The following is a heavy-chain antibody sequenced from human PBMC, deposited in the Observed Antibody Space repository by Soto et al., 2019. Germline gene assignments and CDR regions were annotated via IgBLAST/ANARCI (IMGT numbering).Heavy chain of an antibody. V-gene: IGHV1-46*01. CDR2: INPSAGDT. CDR3: ARAQSWDIHDY. J-gene: IGHJ4*02. CDR1: GYTFTSYR. Sequence: EASVKVSCKASGYTFTSYRMHWVRQAPGQGLEWMGVINPSAGDTVYAQKFQGRVTMTRDTSTNTVYMELSSLRSEDTAVYYCARAQSWDIHDYWGQGALVTVSS. D-gene: IGHD1-26*01.